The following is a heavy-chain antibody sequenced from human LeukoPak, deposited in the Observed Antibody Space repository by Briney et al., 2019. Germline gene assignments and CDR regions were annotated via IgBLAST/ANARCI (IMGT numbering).Heavy chain of an antibody. Sequence: GGSLRLSCAASGFTFSSYWMSWVRQAPGKGREWVANIKQDGSEKYYVDSVKGRLTISRDNAKNSLYLQMNSLRAEDTAVYYCARYGGSYYFDNWGQGTLVTVSS. CDR3: ARYGGSYYFDN. J-gene: IGHJ4*02. CDR1: GFTFSSYW. CDR2: IKQDGSEK. V-gene: IGHV3-7*01. D-gene: IGHD1-26*01.